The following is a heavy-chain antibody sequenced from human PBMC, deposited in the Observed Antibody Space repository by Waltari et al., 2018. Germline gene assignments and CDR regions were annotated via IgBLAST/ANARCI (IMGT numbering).Heavy chain of an antibody. Sequence: EVQLVQSGAELKKPGESLKISCKGSGYSFTSYWIGWVRQMPGKGLEWMGIIYPGDSYNRYAPACQGQVTNSADKPISTAYLQWSSLKASDTAMYYCARLNLRGDSNLLGGGQGTLVTVSS. CDR3: ARLNLRGDSNLLG. CDR2: IYPGDSYN. V-gene: IGHV5-51*04. J-gene: IGHJ4*02. CDR1: GYSFTSYW. D-gene: IGHD4-4*01.